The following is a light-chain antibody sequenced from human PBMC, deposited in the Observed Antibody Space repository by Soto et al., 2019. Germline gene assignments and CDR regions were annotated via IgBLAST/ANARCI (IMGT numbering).Light chain of an antibody. V-gene: IGLV1-44*01. J-gene: IGLJ2*01. Sequence: QLVLTQPPSASGTPGQRVTISCSGSNFNIGSNTVNWYQQLPGTAPKLLIYTNDQRPSGVPDRFSGSKSGTSASLAISGLQSEDEADYYCAAWDDRLNGRVVFGGGTKLTVL. CDR3: AAWDDRLNGRVV. CDR2: TND. CDR1: NFNIGSNT.